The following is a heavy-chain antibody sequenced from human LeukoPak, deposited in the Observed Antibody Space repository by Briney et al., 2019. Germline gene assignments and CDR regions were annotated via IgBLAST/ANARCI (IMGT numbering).Heavy chain of an antibody. Sequence: PGGSLRLSCAASGFTFSSYGMHWVRQAPGKGLEWVPFIRYDGSNKYYADSVKGRFTISRDNSKNTLYLQMNSLRAEDTAVYYCTIIMDFWSGSHFDYWGQGTLVTVSS. CDR3: TIIMDFWSGSHFDY. D-gene: IGHD3-3*01. V-gene: IGHV3-30*02. J-gene: IGHJ4*02. CDR2: IRYDGSNK. CDR1: GFTFSSYG.